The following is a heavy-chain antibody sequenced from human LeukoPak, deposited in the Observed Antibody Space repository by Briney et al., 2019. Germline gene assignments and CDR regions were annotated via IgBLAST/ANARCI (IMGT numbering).Heavy chain of an antibody. V-gene: IGHV4-4*07. CDR1: GGSISSYY. D-gene: IGHD4-17*01. CDR2: IYTSGST. CDR3: ARALVTTRWVYYYYMDV. J-gene: IGHJ6*03. Sequence: PSETLSLTCTVSGGSISSYYWSWIRQPAGKGLEWIGRIYTSGSTNYNPFLKSRVTMSVDTSKNQFSLKLSSVTAADTAVYYCARALVTTRWVYYYYMDVWGKGTTVTVSS.